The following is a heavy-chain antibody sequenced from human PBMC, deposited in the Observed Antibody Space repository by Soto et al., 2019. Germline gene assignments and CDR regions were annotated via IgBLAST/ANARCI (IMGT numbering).Heavy chain of an antibody. CDR1: GFAFSSYP. CDR2: ISDSGGIT. CDR3: ARRAFGSSRAFDI. J-gene: IGHJ3*02. Sequence: GGSLRLSCAASGFAFSSYPMSWVRQAPEKGLEWVSGISDSGGITYNADSVKCRFTISRDNSKNTLYLQINSLTAEETAVYYCARRAFGSSRAFDIRGQGTVVTVSS. D-gene: IGHD6-6*01. V-gene: IGHV3-23*01.